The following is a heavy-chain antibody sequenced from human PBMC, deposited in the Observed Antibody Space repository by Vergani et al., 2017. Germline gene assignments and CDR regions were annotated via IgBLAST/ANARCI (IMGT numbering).Heavy chain of an antibody. CDR1: GGSISSYY. J-gene: IGHJ2*01. Sequence: QVQLQESGPGLVKPSETLSLTCTVSGGSISSYYWSWIRQPPGKGLEWIGYIYYSGSTNYNPSLKSRVTISVDTSKNQFSLKLSSVTAADTAVYYCARNLRKGWYFDLWGRGTLVTVSS. CDR3: ARNLRKGWYFDL. V-gene: IGHV4-59*12. CDR2: IYYSGST.